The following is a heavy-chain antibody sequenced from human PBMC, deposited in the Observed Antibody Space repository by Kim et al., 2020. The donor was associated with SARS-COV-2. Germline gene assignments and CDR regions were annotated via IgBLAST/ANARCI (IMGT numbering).Heavy chain of an antibody. D-gene: IGHD2-2*02. CDR3: AKDMGRYCSSTSCYMGAFDI. Sequence: RFTISRDNSKNTLYLQMNSLRAEDTAVYYCAKDMGRYCSSTSCYMGAFDIWGQGTMVTVSS. J-gene: IGHJ3*02. V-gene: IGHV3-30*02.